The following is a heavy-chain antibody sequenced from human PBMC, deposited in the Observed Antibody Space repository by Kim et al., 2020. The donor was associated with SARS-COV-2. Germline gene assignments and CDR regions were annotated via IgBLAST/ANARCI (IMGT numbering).Heavy chain of an antibody. Sequence: GGSLRLSCAAYGFTFSSYWMHWVRQAPGKGQVWVSRINSDGSSTSYADSVKGRSTISRDNAKNTLYLQMNSLRAEDTAVYYCARELTSWYYGMDVWGQGT. V-gene: IGHV3-74*01. CDR3: ARELTSWYYGMDV. CDR2: INSDGSST. CDR1: GFTFSSYW. J-gene: IGHJ6*02. D-gene: IGHD2-21*02.